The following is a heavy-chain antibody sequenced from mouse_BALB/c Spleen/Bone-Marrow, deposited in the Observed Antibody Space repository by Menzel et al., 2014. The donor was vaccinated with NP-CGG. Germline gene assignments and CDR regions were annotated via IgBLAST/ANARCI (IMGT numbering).Heavy chain of an antibody. V-gene: IGHV1-7*01. Sequence: VHLQQSGAELAKPGASVKMSCKASGYTFTSFWMHWVKQRPGQGLEWIGYINPSTGYTGYNQKFKDKATLTADKSSSTAYMQLSSLTSEDSAVYYCARSGGNYDYAMDYWGQGTSVTVSS. CDR3: ARSGGNYDYAMDY. CDR1: GYTFTSFW. CDR2: INPSTGYT. D-gene: IGHD2-1*01. J-gene: IGHJ4*01.